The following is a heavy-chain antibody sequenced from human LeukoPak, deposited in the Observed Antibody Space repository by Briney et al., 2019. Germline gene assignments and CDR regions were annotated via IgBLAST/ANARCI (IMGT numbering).Heavy chain of an antibody. CDR2: ISYDGSKK. V-gene: IGHV3-30*03. CDR3: ARDARNYYDSSAYSNAFDM. CDR1: GFTFSNYG. J-gene: IGHJ3*02. Sequence: GRSLRLSCAASGFTFSNYGMHWVRQAPGKGLEWVAVISYDGSKKYYADSVKGRITISRDNSKNTLYLQMNSLRAEDTAVYYCARDARNYYDSSAYSNAFDMWGQGTMVTVSS. D-gene: IGHD3-22*01.